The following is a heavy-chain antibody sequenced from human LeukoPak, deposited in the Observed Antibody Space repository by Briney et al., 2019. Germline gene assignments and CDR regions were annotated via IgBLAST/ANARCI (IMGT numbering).Heavy chain of an antibody. CDR3: AKEIYGDSTGGRFQH. CDR1: GFTVSSNY. Sequence: LSGGSLRLSCAASGFTVSSNYMSWVRQAPGKGLEWVSVISGSGGSTYYADSVKGRFTISRDNSKNTLYLQMNSLRAEDTAVYYCAKEIYGDSTGGRFQHWGQGTLVTVSS. J-gene: IGHJ1*01. CDR2: ISGSGGST. V-gene: IGHV3-23*01. D-gene: IGHD4-17*01.